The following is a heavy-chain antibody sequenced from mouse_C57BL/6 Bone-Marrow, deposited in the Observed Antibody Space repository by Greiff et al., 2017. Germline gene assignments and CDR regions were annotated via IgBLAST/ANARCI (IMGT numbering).Heavy chain of an antibody. D-gene: IGHD1-1*01. CDR2: IDPSDSYT. Sequence: QVQLQQPGAELVMPGASVKLSCKASGYTFTSYWMHWVKQRPGQGLEWIGEIDPSDSYTNYNQKFKGKSTLTVDKSSSTADMQLSSLTSEDSAVYYCARELWYYGSSYFDYWGQGTTLTVSS. J-gene: IGHJ2*01. V-gene: IGHV1-69*01. CDR3: ARELWYYGSSYFDY. CDR1: GYTFTSYW.